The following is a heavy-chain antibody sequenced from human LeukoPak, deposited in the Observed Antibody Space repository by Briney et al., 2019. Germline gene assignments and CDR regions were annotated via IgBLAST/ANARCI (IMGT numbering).Heavy chain of an antibody. J-gene: IGHJ5*02. CDR1: GFTFSSYA. Sequence: PGGSPRLSCAASGFTFSSYAMSWVRQPPGKGLEWIGEINHSGSTNYNPSLKSRVTISVDTSKNQFSLKLSSVTAADTAVYYCARWGSSWYLNWFDPWGQGTLVTVSS. V-gene: IGHV4-34*01. D-gene: IGHD6-13*01. CDR2: INHSGST. CDR3: ARWGSSWYLNWFDP.